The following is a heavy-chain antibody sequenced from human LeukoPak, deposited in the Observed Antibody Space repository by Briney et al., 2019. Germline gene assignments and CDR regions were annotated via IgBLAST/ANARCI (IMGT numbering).Heavy chain of an antibody. J-gene: IGHJ4*02. D-gene: IGHD4-23*01. CDR1: GFTFSSYA. Sequence: GGSLRLSCEASGFTFSSYAMSWVRQAPGKGLAWASVISSSADSAYYADSVKGRFTISRDNSKNTLYLQMNNLRAEDTAVYYCAKPLEKYTYGGNFDYWGQGLLVTVSS. V-gene: IGHV3-23*01. CDR3: AKPLEKYTYGGNFDY. CDR2: ISSSADSA.